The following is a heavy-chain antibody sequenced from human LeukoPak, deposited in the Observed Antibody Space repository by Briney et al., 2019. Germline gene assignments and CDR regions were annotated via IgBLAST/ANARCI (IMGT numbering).Heavy chain of an antibody. D-gene: IGHD6-6*01. CDR3: TTILWDSNSMDFDY. Sequence: GGSLRLSRAASGLTLSNAWMSSVRQAPGKGLGWVGCIKSKTDGGTTDYAAPVTGRFTISRDDSKNTLYLQMNSLKTEDTAVYYCTTILWDSNSMDFDYWGQGTLVTVSS. CDR2: IKSKTDGGTT. CDR1: GLTLSNAW. J-gene: IGHJ4*02. V-gene: IGHV3-15*01.